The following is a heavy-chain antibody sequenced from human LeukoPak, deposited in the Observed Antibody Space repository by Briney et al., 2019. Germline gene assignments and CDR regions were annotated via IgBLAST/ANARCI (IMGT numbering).Heavy chain of an antibody. CDR1: GFTFSSYA. V-gene: IGHV3-30*04. D-gene: IGHD3-3*01. J-gene: IGHJ6*02. Sequence: PGGSLRLSCAASGFTFSSYAMHWVRQAPGKGLEWVAVISYDGSNKYYADSVKGRFTISRDNSKNTLYLQMNSLRAEDTAMYYCAGCITISGVVIKPDYYYGMDVWGQGTTVTVSS. CDR3: AGCITISGVVIKPDYYYGMDV. CDR2: ISYDGSNK.